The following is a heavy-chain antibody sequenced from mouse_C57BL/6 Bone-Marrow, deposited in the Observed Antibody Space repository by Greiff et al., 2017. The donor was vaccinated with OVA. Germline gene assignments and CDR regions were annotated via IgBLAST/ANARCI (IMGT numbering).Heavy chain of an antibody. V-gene: IGHV1-69*01. J-gene: IGHJ4*01. Sequence: QVQLQQPGAELVMPGASVKLSCKASGYTFTSYWMHWVKQRPGQGLEWIGEIDPTDSYTNYNQKFKGKSTLTVDKSSSTAYMQLSSLTSEDSAVYYCARSSMDYWGQGTSVTVSS. CDR3: ARSSMDY. CDR1: GYTFTSYW. CDR2: IDPTDSYT.